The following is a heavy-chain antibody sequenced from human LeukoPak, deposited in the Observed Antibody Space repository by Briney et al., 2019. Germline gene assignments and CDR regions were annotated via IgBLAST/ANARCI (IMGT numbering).Heavy chain of an antibody. Sequence: GGSLRLSCAASGFAFSKYNMHWVRQAPGKGLEWVAVTSNDGKIKYYADSVKGRFTISRDNSKNTLYLRMNSLRAEDTAVYYCARSPYSSSSVDAFDIWGQGTMVTVSS. CDR1: GFAFSKYN. V-gene: IGHV3-30*04. D-gene: IGHD6-6*01. CDR2: TSNDGKIK. J-gene: IGHJ3*02. CDR3: ARSPYSSSSVDAFDI.